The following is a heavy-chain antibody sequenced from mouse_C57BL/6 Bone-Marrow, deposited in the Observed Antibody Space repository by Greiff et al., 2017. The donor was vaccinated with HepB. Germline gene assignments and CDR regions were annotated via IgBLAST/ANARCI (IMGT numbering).Heavy chain of an antibody. J-gene: IGHJ1*03. Sequence: QVQLQQPGAELVRPGTSVKLSCKASGYTFTSYWMHWVKQRPGQGLEWIGVIDPSDSYTNYNQKFKGKATLTVDTSSSTAYMQLSSLTSEDSAVYYCARHYYGYWYFDVWGTGTTVTVSS. CDR2: IDPSDSYT. CDR3: ARHYYGYWYFDV. V-gene: IGHV1-59*01. CDR1: GYTFTSYW. D-gene: IGHD1-1*01.